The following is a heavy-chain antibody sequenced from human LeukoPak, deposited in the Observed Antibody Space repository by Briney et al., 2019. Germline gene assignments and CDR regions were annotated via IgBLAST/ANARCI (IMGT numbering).Heavy chain of an antibody. CDR1: GYTFTSYD. J-gene: IGHJ6*03. CDR2: MNPNSGNT. CDR3: ARGSSGWPVIRYYYYMDV. D-gene: IGHD3-22*01. V-gene: IGHV1-8*03. Sequence: GASVKVSCKASGYTFTSYDINWVRQATGQGLEWMGWMNPNSGNTGYAQKFQGRVTITRNTSISTAYMELSSLRSEDTAVYYCARGSSGWPVIRYYYYMDVWGKGTTVTVSS.